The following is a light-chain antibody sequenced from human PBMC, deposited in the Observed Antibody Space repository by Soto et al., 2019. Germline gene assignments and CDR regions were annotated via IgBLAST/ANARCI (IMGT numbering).Light chain of an antibody. CDR2: DVS. CDR3: SSYEGSNTWV. V-gene: IGLV2-8*01. J-gene: IGLJ3*02. Sequence: HSALTQPPSASGSPGQSVTISCTGTSNDVGGYDFVSWYQHHPGKAPKLMIFDVSKRPSGVPDRFSGSKSGNTASLTVSGLQAEDEADYYCSSYEGSNTWVFGGGTKLTVL. CDR1: SNDVGGYDF.